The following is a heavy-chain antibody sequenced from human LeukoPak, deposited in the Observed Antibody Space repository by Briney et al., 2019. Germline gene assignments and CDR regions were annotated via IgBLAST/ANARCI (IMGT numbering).Heavy chain of an antibody. Sequence: GSLRLSCAAPRFTFSSYWMGWVRQAPGKGLEWVANIKQDGSEKYYVDSVKGRFTISRDNAKNSLYLQMNSLRAEDTAVYYCARENYFDYWGQGTLVTVSS. J-gene: IGHJ4*02. V-gene: IGHV3-7*01. CDR2: IKQDGSEK. CDR1: RFTFSSYW. CDR3: ARENYFDY.